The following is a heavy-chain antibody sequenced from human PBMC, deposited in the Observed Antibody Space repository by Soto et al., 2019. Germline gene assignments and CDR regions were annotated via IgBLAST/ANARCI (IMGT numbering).Heavy chain of an antibody. V-gene: IGHV3-48*03. CDR1: GFTFSSYE. J-gene: IGHJ6*02. Sequence: GGSLRLSCAASGFTFSSYEMNWVRQAPGKGLEWVSYISSSGSTIYYADSVKGRFTISRDNAKNSLYLQMNSLRAEDTAVYYCARYCSSTSCYTGGGYYYGMDVWGQGTTVTVSS. CDR3: ARYCSSTSCYTGGGYYYGMDV. D-gene: IGHD2-2*02. CDR2: ISSSGSTI.